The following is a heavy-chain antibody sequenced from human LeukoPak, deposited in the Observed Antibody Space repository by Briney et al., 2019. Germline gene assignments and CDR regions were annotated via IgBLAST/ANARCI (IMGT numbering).Heavy chain of an antibody. CDR3: ARGGDSSSPNDAFDI. V-gene: IGHV1-2*02. Sequence: GASVKVSCKASGYTFTGHYMHWVRQAPGQGLEWMGWINPNSGGTNYAQKFQGRVTMTRDTSISTAYMELSRLRSDDTAVYYCARGGDSSSPNDAFDIWGQGTMVTVSS. D-gene: IGHD6-13*01. CDR1: GYTFTGHY. J-gene: IGHJ3*02. CDR2: INPNSGGT.